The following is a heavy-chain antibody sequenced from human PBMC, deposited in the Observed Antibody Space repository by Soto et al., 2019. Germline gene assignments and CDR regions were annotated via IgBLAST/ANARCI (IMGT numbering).Heavy chain of an antibody. J-gene: IGHJ4*02. CDR1: GYSFTSYW. D-gene: IGHD3-3*01. V-gene: IGHV5-51*01. CDR2: IYPGDSDT. CDR3: ARHGTIFGVVHTTEFDY. Sequence: GESLKISCKGSGYSFTSYWIGWVRQMPGKGLEWMGIIYPGDSDTRYSPSFQGQVTISADKSISTAYLQWSSLKASDTAMYYCARHGTIFGVVHTTEFDYWGQGTLVTVSS.